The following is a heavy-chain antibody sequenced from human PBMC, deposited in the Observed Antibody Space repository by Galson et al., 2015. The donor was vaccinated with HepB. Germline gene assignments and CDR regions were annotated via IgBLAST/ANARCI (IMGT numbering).Heavy chain of an antibody. Sequence: SVKVSCKASGYTFTSYGISWVRQAPGQGLEWMGWISAYNGNTNYTQKLQGRVTMTTDTSTSTAYMELRSLRSDDTAVYFCASRYCSGGSCLSDAFDIWGQGTMVTVSS. CDR1: GYTFTSYG. J-gene: IGHJ3*02. CDR3: ASRYCSGGSCLSDAFDI. D-gene: IGHD2-15*01. V-gene: IGHV1-18*04. CDR2: ISAYNGNT.